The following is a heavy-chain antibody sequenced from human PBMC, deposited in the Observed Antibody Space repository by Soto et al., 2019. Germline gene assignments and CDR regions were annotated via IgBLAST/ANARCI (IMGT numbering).Heavy chain of an antibody. CDR1: GGSVSSGSYY. CDR2: IYYSGST. J-gene: IGHJ5*02. Sequence: QVQLQESGPGLVKPSETLSLTCTVSGGSVSSGSYYWSWIRQPPGKGLEWIGYIYYSGSTNYNPSLQSRVTISVDTSKNQFSLKLSSVTAADTAVYYCARGPSYSSGWYNWFDPWGQGTLVTVSS. CDR3: ARGPSYSSGWYNWFDP. D-gene: IGHD6-19*01. V-gene: IGHV4-61*01.